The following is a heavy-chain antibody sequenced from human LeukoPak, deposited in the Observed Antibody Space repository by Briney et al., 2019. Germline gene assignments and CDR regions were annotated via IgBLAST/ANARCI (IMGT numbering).Heavy chain of an antibody. CDR1: GSTVSNND. Sequence: GGSLRLSCAVSGSTVSNNDMSWVRQAPGKGLEWVSVIYSGGRTHYADSVKGRFTISRDNSKNTLYLQMNSLRAEDTAVYYCARDPNRYHPEPVQHWVQGTLVTVSS. CDR2: IYSGGRT. J-gene: IGHJ1*01. V-gene: IGHV3-66*01. CDR3: ARDPNRYHPEPVQH. D-gene: IGHD1-14*01.